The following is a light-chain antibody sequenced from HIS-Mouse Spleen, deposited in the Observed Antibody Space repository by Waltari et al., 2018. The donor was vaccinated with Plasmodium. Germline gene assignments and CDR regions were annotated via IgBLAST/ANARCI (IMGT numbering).Light chain of an antibody. V-gene: IGKV3-15*01. CDR3: QQYNNWPPYT. Sequence: EIVMTQSPATLSVSPGDRATLSCRASQSVSSTLAGYHQTPGQAPRLLIYGASTSATGIPARFSGSGSGTEFTLTISSMQSEDFAVYYCQQYNNWPPYTFGQGTKLEIK. J-gene: IGKJ2*01. CDR1: QSVSST. CDR2: GAS.